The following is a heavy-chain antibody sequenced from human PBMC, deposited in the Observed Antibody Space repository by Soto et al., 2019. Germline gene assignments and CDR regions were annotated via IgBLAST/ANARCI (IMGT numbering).Heavy chain of an antibody. J-gene: IGHJ4*02. CDR2: IYYSGST. CDR3: ATGVIDYYFDY. CDR1: GGSISSGDYY. V-gene: IGHV4-30-4*01. D-gene: IGHD3-16*02. Sequence: SETLSLTCTVSGGSISSGDYYWSWIRQPPGKGLEWIGYIYYSGSTYYNPSLKSRVTISVDTSKNQFSLKLSSVTAADTAVYYCATGVIDYYFDYWGQGTLVTVSS.